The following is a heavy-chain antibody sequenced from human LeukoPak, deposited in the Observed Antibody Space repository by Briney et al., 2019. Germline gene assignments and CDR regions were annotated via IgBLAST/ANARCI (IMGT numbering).Heavy chain of an antibody. J-gene: IGHJ4*02. CDR3: AKELIITMVRGVFDY. Sequence: GGSLRLSCAAFGFTFSSYAMSWVRQAPGKGLEWVSAISGSGGSTYNADSVKGRFTISRDNSKNTLYLQMNSLRAEDTAVYYCAKELIITMVRGVFDYWGQGTLVTVSS. CDR1: GFTFSSYA. V-gene: IGHV3-23*01. CDR2: ISGSGGST. D-gene: IGHD3-10*01.